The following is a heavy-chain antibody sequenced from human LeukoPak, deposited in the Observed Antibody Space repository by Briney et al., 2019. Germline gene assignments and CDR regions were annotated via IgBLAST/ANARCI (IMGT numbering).Heavy chain of an antibody. J-gene: IGHJ4*02. CDR2: IYSGGST. CDR1: GFTVSSNY. Sequence: QPGGSLRLSCAASGFTVSSNYMSWVRQAPGKGLEWVSVIYSGGSTYYADSVKGRFTISRDNSKNTLYLQMNSLRAEDTAVYYCARVGEGVWLPIDYWGRGTLVTVSS. CDR3: ARVGEGVWLPIDY. D-gene: IGHD3-9*01. V-gene: IGHV3-66*01.